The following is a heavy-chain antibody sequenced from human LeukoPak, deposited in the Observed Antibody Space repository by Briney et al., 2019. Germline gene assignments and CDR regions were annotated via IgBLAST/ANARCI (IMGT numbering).Heavy chain of an antibody. CDR2: IYSGGST. CDR3: ARVGSVIAAHFDY. Sequence: GGSLRLSCAASGFTVSSNYMSWVRQAPGKGLEWVSVIYSGGSTYYADSVKGRFTISRDNSKNTLYLQMNSLRAEDTAVYYCARVGSVIAAHFDYWGQGTLVTVSS. D-gene: IGHD2-15*01. CDR1: GFTVSSNY. J-gene: IGHJ4*02. V-gene: IGHV3-53*01.